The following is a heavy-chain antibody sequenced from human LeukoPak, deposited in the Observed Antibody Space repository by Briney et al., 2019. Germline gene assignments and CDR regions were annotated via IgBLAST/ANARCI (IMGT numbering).Heavy chain of an antibody. J-gene: IGHJ4*02. D-gene: IGHD6-19*01. Sequence: GGSLRLSCAAAGFMFSNYVMYWVRQAPGKGLEWVSIIYNDGSTYYADSVKGRFTISRDNSKNTLYLQMNSLRAEDTAVYYCAKGRVSTSGWTFNDYWGQGTLVTVSS. CDR2: IYNDGST. CDR3: AKGRVSTSGWTFNDY. V-gene: IGHV3-23*03. CDR1: GFMFSNYV.